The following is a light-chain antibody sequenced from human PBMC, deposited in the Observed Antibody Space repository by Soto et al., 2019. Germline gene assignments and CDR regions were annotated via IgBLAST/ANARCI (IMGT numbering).Light chain of an antibody. V-gene: IGKV3-20*01. CDR1: QSVSSSY. J-gene: IGKJ1*01. CDR2: GAS. Sequence: IVLTQSPGTLSLSPGERATLSCRASQSVSSSYLAGYQQKPGQAPRLLIYGASSRATGIPDRFSGSGSGTDFTFTISRLEPEDFAVYYCQQYGSSPWTFGQGTKVEIK. CDR3: QQYGSSPWT.